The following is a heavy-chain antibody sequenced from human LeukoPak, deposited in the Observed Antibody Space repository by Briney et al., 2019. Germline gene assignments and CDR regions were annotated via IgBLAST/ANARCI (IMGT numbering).Heavy chain of an antibody. Sequence: PSETLSLTCTVSGGSISSYYWSCIRQPPGKGLEWIGFIYDSGSTNYNSSLKSRVTISVDTSKNQFSLKLSSVTAADTAVYYCARGGIIVGVDYWGLGTLVTVSS. CDR2: IYDSGST. J-gene: IGHJ4*02. CDR3: ARGGIIVGVDY. D-gene: IGHD1-26*01. V-gene: IGHV4-59*01. CDR1: GGSISSYY.